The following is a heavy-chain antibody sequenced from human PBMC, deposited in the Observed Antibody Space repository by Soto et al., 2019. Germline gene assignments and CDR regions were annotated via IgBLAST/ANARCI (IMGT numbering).Heavy chain of an antibody. CDR3: AKHRVCSSVRCQLGLWFDG. J-gene: IGHJ5*02. V-gene: IGHV3-23*01. CDR1: GFTFTTYA. CDR2: VTGNSGLT. D-gene: IGHD2-2*01. Sequence: PGGSLRLSCAASGFTFTTYAMTWVRQAPGKGLEWVSTVTGNSGLTFYADAVKGRSTISRDNSKNSLYLQLSSLTAEDTAVYYCAKHRVCSSVRCQLGLWFDGWGQENLVNVSS.